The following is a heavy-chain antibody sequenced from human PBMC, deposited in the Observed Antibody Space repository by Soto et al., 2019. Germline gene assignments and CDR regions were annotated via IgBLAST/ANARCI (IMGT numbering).Heavy chain of an antibody. Sequence: EVRLVESGGGLVQPGGSLRLSCAASGLTFSNYWIHWVRQAPGKGLVWVSRINSDGSTTNYADSVKGRFTISRDNAKNTVYVQMDSLRAEDTAVYYCASSARGSYGDDSWGQGTLVTVSS. CDR1: GLTFSNYW. CDR2: INSDGSTT. V-gene: IGHV3-74*01. CDR3: ASSARGSYGDDS. D-gene: IGHD3-16*01. J-gene: IGHJ5*02.